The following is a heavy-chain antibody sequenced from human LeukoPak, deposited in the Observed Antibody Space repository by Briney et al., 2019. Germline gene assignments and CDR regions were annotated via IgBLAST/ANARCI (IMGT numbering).Heavy chain of an antibody. Sequence: ASVKVSCKASGYTFTSYGISWVRQAPGQGLEWMGWISAYNGNTNYAQKLQGRVTMTTDTSTSTAYMELRSLRSDDTAVYYCARDSGLISGYPLFDYWGQGTLVTVSS. V-gene: IGHV1-18*01. D-gene: IGHD3-22*01. CDR3: ARDSGLISGYPLFDY. J-gene: IGHJ4*02. CDR1: GYTFTSYG. CDR2: ISAYNGNT.